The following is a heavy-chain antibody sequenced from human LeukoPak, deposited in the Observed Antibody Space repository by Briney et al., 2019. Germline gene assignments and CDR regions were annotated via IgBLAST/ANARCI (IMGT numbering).Heavy chain of an antibody. CDR2: IYHSGST. CDR3: ASGIGIAAGRRTFDI. D-gene: IGHD6-13*01. V-gene: IGHV4-30-2*02. J-gene: IGHJ3*02. CDR1: GGSISSGGYY. Sequence: SETLSLTCTVSGGSISSGGYYWSWIRQPPGKGLEWIGYIYHSGSTYYNPSLKSRVTISVDRSKNQFSLKLSSVTAADTAVYYCASGIGIAAGRRTFDIWGQGTMVTVSS.